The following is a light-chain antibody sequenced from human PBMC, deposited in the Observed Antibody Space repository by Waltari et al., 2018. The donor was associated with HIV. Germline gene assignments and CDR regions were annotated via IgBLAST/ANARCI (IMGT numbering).Light chain of an antibody. Sequence: TKRAHSPSPLSPSFGARAPTTCRASQSVTTWVAWLQQKPGRSPKPLIYRASVLEPGVPSRFRGSGSGTDFTLTISSLQPDDFATYYCQQYDSPPYTFGQGT. CDR2: RAS. CDR1: QSVTTW. J-gene: IGKJ2*01. CDR3: QQYDSPPYT. V-gene: IGKV1-5*03.